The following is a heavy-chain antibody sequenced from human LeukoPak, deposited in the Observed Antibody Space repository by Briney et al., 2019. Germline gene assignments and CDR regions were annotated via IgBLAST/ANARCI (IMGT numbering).Heavy chain of an antibody. CDR3: ARGRYSSRSGGYYFDI. J-gene: IGHJ4*02. CDR2: IKPDGSAE. V-gene: IGHV3-7*02. Sequence: GGSLRLSCATSGFTFSSNWMSWVRHVPGRGLDWVANIKPDGSAEYYVESVKGRFTISRDNAKNSLYLQMNSLRAEDTAVYYCARGRYSSRSGGYYFDIWGQGTLVTVSS. D-gene: IGHD2-2*01. CDR1: GFTFSSNW.